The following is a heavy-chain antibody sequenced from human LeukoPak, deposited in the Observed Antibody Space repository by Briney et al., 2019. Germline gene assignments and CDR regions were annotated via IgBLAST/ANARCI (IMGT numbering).Heavy chain of an antibody. CDR3: ARFAVHRRIAVDGQFGLDY. D-gene: IGHD6-19*01. J-gene: IGHJ4*02. CDR2: INPSGGST. Sequence: ASVKVSCKASGYTFTSYDINWVRQAPGQGLEWMGIINPSGGSTNYAQKFQGRVTMTRDTSTSTVYMELSSLRSEDTAVYYCARFAVHRRIAVDGQFGLDYWGQGTLVTVSS. CDR1: GYTFTSYD. V-gene: IGHV1-46*01.